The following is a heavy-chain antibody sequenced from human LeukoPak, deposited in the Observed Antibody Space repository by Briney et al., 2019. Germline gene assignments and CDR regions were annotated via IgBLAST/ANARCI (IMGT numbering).Heavy chain of an antibody. D-gene: IGHD2-2*01. CDR3: ARGRGCSSMSCYPDY. V-gene: IGHV3-21*01. Sequence: PGRSLRLSCTASGFTFSSYGMHWVRQAPGKGLEWVSSISPSSTYIYYADSVKGRFTISRDNAKNSLYLQMNSLRAEDTAVYYCARGRGCSSMSCYPDYWGQGTLVTVSS. J-gene: IGHJ4*02. CDR2: ISPSSTYI. CDR1: GFTFSSYG.